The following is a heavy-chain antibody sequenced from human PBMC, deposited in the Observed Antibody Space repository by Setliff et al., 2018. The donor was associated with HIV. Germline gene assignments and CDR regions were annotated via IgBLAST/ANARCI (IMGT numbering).Heavy chain of an antibody. CDR3: ARRNRVRTNWLARDY. CDR1: GYTFTNSG. D-gene: IGHD6-19*01. J-gene: IGHJ4*02. V-gene: IGHV1-3*01. Sequence: ASVKVSCKASGYTFTNSGMHWMRQAPGQRPEWMGCINGGSGKTEYSQRFQGRITVTSNTSTSTVYMEVHSLTSEDTAVYYCARRNRVRTNWLARDYWGQGTLVTVSS. CDR2: INGGSGKT.